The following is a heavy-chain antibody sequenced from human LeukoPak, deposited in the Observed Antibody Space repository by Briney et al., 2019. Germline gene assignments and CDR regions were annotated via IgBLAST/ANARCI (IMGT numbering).Heavy chain of an antibody. CDR3: ARDHGGKWLKLPFDY. J-gene: IGHJ4*02. CDR2: IIPILGIA. V-gene: IGHV1-69*04. D-gene: IGHD3-22*01. Sequence: SVKVSCKASGGTFSSYAISWVRQAPGQGLEWMGRIIPILGIANYAQKFQGRVTITADKSTSTAYMELSSLRSEDTAVYYCARDHGGKWLKLPFDYWGQGTLVTVSS. CDR1: GGTFSSYA.